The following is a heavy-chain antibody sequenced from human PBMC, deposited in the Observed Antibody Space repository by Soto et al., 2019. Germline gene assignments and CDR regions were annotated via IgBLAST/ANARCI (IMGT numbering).Heavy chain of an antibody. Sequence: EVQLVESGGGLVKPGGSLRLSCAASGFTFSSYSMNWVRQAPGKGLEWVSSISSSSSYIYYADSVKGRFTISRDNAKNSLYLQMNSLRAEDSAVYYCARVVPTVTNYWGQGTLVTVSS. J-gene: IGHJ4*02. V-gene: IGHV3-21*01. CDR1: GFTFSSYS. CDR2: ISSSSSYI. D-gene: IGHD4-17*01. CDR3: ARVVPTVTNY.